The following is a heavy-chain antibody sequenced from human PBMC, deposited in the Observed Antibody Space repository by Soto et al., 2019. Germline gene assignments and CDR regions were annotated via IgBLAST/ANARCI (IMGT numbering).Heavy chain of an antibody. CDR2: IYPGDSDT. CDR1: GYSFSSYW. CDR3: ARHSSSSGVYYGMDV. D-gene: IGHD6-6*01. V-gene: IGHV5-51*01. J-gene: IGHJ6*01. Sequence: GESLKISCKGSGYSFSSYWIGCARQTPGKGLEWMGIIYPGDSDTRYSPSFQGQVPISADKSISTAYLQWSSLKASDTAMYYCARHSSSSGVYYGMDVWRQGTTVTVSS.